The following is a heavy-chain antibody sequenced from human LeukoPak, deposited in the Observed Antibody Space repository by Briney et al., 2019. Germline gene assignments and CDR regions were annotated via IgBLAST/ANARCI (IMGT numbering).Heavy chain of an antibody. CDR2: ISPYNGNT. CDR1: GYTFTSNY. Sequence: GASVKVSCKAFGYTFTSNYMHWVRQAPGQGLEWMGWISPYNGNTNFTQNLQGRVTMTTDTSTSTAYMELRSLRSDDTAVYYCARVAVAEDDYWGQGTLVTVSS. D-gene: IGHD6-19*01. J-gene: IGHJ4*02. V-gene: IGHV1-18*04. CDR3: ARVAVAEDDY.